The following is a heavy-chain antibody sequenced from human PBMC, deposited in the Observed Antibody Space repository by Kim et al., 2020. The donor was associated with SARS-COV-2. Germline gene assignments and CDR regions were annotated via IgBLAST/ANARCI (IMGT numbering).Heavy chain of an antibody. CDR3: ARGSGSYYPPFDY. J-gene: IGHJ4*02. V-gene: IGHV3-30*01. Sequence: YADAVKGRFTISRDNSKHTLYLQMNSLGAEDTAVYCCARGSGSYYPPFDYWGQGTLVTVSS. D-gene: IGHD1-26*01.